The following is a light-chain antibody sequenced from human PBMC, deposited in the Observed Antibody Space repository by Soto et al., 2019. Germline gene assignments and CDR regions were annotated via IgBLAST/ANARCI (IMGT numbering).Light chain of an antibody. Sequence: QLVLTQPPSVSGAPGQRVTISCTGSSSNIGADYDVHWYQQLPGTAPKVLIYGNSNRPSGIPDRFSGSKSGTSASLAITGLQAEDEADYYCQSYDSSLSGFVVFGGGTKLTVL. CDR2: GNS. CDR1: SSNIGADYD. V-gene: IGLV1-40*01. CDR3: QSYDSSLSGFVV. J-gene: IGLJ2*01.